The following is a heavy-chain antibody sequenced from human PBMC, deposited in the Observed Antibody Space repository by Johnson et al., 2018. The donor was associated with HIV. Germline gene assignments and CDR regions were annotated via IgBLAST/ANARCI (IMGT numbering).Heavy chain of an antibody. Sequence: QMLLVESGGGLVQPGGSLRLSCVGSGFTFSTNWMHWVRQAPGKGLVWVALIWYDGSNEYYADSVKGRFTISRDNAKNTLYLQMNSLRAEDTAVYYCASDHSSSWTPGDAFDIWGQGTMVTVSS. CDR1: GFTFSTNW. D-gene: IGHD6-13*01. CDR2: IWYDGSNE. V-gene: IGHV3-33*08. CDR3: ASDHSSSWTPGDAFDI. J-gene: IGHJ3*02.